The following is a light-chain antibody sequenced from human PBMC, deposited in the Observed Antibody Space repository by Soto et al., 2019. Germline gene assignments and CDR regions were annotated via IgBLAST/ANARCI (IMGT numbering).Light chain of an antibody. CDR3: AAWVDSLNGSE. V-gene: IGLV1-44*01. CDR2: SNN. CDR1: SSNIGSNT. Sequence: QSVLTQPPSASGTPGQRVTISCSGSSSNIGSNTVNWYQQLPGTAPKLLIYSNNQRPSGVPDRFSGSKSGPSASLAISGLQCEDEAEYYCAAWVDSLNGSEFGGGTKLTVL. J-gene: IGLJ3*02.